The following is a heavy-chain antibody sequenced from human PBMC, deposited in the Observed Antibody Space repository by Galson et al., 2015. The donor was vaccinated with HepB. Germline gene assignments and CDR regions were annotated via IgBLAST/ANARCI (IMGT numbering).Heavy chain of an antibody. V-gene: IGHV3-30-3*01. CDR1: GFTFSSYA. CDR2: ISYDGSNK. CDR3: ARGGLWGGPDAFDI. D-gene: IGHD5-18*01. J-gene: IGHJ3*02. Sequence: SLRLSCAASGFTFSSYAMHWVRQAPGKGLEWVAVISYDGSNKYYADSVKGRFTISRDNSKNTLYLQMNSLRAEDTAVYYCARGGLWGGPDAFDIWGQGTMVTVSS.